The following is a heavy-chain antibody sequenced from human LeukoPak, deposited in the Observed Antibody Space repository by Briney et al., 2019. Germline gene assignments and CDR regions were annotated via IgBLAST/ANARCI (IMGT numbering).Heavy chain of an antibody. J-gene: IGHJ6*02. V-gene: IGHV1-46*01. Sequence: ASVKVSCKASGYTFTSYFMHWVRQAPGQGLEWMGIINPSGGSTSYAQKFQGRVTMTRDTSTSTVYMELSSLRSEDTAVYYCARECERYFDWSPPPGHYGMDVWGQGTTVTVSS. CDR2: INPSGGST. D-gene: IGHD3-9*01. CDR1: GYTFTSYF. CDR3: ARECERYFDWSPPPGHYGMDV.